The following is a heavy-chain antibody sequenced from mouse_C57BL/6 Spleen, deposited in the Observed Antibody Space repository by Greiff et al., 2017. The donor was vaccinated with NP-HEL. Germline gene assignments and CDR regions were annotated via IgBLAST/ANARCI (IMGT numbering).Heavy chain of an antibody. J-gene: IGHJ4*01. CDR3: ARKGKVATRGDYYAMDY. V-gene: IGHV1-82*01. CDR2: IYPGDGDT. CDR1: GYAFSSSW. D-gene: IGHD1-1*01. Sequence: VHLVESGPELVKPGASVKISCKASGYAFSSSWMNWVKQRPGKGLEWIGRIYPGDGDTNYNGKFKGKATLTADKSSSTAYMQLSSLTSEDSAVYFCARKGKVATRGDYYAMDYWGQGTSVTVSS.